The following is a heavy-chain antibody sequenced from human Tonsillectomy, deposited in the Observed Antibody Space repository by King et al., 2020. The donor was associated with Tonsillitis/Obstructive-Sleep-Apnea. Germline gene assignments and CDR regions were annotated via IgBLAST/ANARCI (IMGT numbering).Heavy chain of an antibody. CDR3: AKDLIIAVSGTPGDAFDI. D-gene: IGHD6-13*01. J-gene: IGHJ3*02. Sequence: EVQLVESGGGLVEPGRSLRLSCAASGFTFDDYAMYWVRQAPGKGLEWVSGISWNSGSRAYADSVKGRFTISRDNAKNSLYLQMNSLRAEDTALYFCAKDLIIAVSGTPGDAFDIWGQGTMVTVSS. CDR2: ISWNSGSR. V-gene: IGHV3-9*01. CDR1: GFTFDDYA.